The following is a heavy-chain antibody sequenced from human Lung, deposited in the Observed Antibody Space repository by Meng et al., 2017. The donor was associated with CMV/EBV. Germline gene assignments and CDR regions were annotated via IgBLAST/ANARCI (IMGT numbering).Heavy chain of an antibody. CDR2: INWSGGST. Sequence: SCSASGFPFDAYGFSWLRQVPGKGLECVSTINWSGGSTGYADSVKGRFTISRDSAKSSLYLQMNSLRAEDTALYYCATYRGGTFHFANWGQGTLAPSPQ. CDR1: GFPFDAYG. D-gene: IGHD3-16*01. J-gene: IGHJ4*02. CDR3: ATYRGGTFHFAN. V-gene: IGHV3-20*04.